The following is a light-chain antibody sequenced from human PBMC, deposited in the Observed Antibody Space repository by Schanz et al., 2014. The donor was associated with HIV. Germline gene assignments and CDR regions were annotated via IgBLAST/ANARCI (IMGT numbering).Light chain of an antibody. CDR2: ATS. Sequence: EIVLTQSPGRLSLSPGERATLSCRASQSVGGSQLAWFQLKRGQPPRLLIYATSFRAVGIPDRFSGSGSETDFTLTISGLEPEDFAVYYCQHYGDSRGTFGGGTEVEI. V-gene: IGKV3-20*01. CDR3: QHYGDSRGT. CDR1: QSVGGSQ. J-gene: IGKJ4*01.